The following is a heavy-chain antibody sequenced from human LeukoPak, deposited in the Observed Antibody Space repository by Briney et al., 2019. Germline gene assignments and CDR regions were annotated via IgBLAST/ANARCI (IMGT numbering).Heavy chain of an antibody. D-gene: IGHD3-9*01. CDR2: IIPIFGTT. J-gene: IGHJ6*02. CDR1: GGTFSSYA. CDR3: ARAFMPQKGILTGYALPYGMDV. Sequence: ETSVKVSCKASGGTFSSYAVSWVRQAPGQGLEWMGGIIPIFGTTNYAQRFQGRVTITADESTSTAYMELSSLRSEDTAVYYCARAFMPQKGILTGYALPYGMDVWGQGTTVTVSS. V-gene: IGHV1-69*01.